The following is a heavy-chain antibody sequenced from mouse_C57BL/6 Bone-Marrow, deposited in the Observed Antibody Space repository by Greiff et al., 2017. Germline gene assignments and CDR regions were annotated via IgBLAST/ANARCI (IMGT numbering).Heavy chain of an antibody. CDR3: ARLLRPTSPIYFDY. D-gene: IGHD1-1*01. Sequence: VQLQQSGAELAKPGASVKLSCKASGYTFTSYWMHWVKQRPGQGLEWIGYINPSRGYTKYNQKFKDKATLTADKSSSTAYMQLSSLPYEASAVYYGARLLRPTSPIYFDYWGQGTTLTVSS. CDR2: INPSRGYT. CDR1: GYTFTSYW. V-gene: IGHV1-7*01. J-gene: IGHJ2*01.